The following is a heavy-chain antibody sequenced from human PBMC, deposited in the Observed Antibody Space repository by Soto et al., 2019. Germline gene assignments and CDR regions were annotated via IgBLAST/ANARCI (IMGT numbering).Heavy chain of an antibody. Sequence: GGSLRLSCAASGFTFSSYSMNWVRQAPGKGLEWVSSISSSSSYIYYADSVKGRFTISRDNAKNSLYLQMNSLRAEDTAVYYCARDERSGYYYNWFDHWGQGTLVTVSS. D-gene: IGHD3-22*01. V-gene: IGHV3-21*01. CDR2: ISSSSSYI. CDR3: ARDERSGYYYNWFDH. CDR1: GFTFSSYS. J-gene: IGHJ5*02.